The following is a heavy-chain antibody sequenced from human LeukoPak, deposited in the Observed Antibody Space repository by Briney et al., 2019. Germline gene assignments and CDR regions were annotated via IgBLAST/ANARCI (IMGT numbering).Heavy chain of an antibody. J-gene: IGHJ4*02. CDR3: ARTGSGSYYVRDY. Sequence: HPGGSLRLSCAASGFTFSSYWMSWVRQAPGKGLEWVANIKQDGSGKYYVDSVKGRFTISRDNAKNSLYLQMNGLRAEDTAVYYCARTGSGSYYVRDYWGQGTLVTVSS. CDR2: IKQDGSGK. D-gene: IGHD3-10*01. V-gene: IGHV3-7*03. CDR1: GFTFSSYW.